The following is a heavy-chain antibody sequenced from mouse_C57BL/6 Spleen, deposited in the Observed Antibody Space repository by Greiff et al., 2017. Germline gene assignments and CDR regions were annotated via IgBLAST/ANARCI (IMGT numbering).Heavy chain of an antibody. D-gene: IGHD3-2*02. V-gene: IGHV1-82*01. CDR2: IYPGDGDT. CDR1: GYAFSSSW. J-gene: IGHJ2*01. CDR3: ARGSGYNY. Sequence: LMESGASVKISCKASGYAFSSSWMNWVKQRPGKGLEWIGRIYPGDGDTNYNGKFKGKATLTADKSSSTAYMQLSSLTSEDSAVYFCARGSGYNYWGQGTTLTVSS.